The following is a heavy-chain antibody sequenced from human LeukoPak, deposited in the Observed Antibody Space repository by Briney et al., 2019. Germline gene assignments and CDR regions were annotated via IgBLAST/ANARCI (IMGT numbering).Heavy chain of an antibody. Sequence: SGGSLRLSCAASGFTFSSYWMSWVRQAPGKGLEWVANIKQDGSEKYYVDSVKGRFTISRDNAKNTLYLQMNSLRAEDTAVYYCAKDPTNYYYYYMDVWGKGTTVTISS. J-gene: IGHJ6*03. V-gene: IGHV3-7*01. CDR1: GFTFSSYW. CDR2: IKQDGSEK. D-gene: IGHD4-11*01. CDR3: AKDPTNYYYYYMDV.